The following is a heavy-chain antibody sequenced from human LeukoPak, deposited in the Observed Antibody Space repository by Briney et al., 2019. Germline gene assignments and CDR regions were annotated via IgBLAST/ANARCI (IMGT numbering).Heavy chain of an antibody. CDR1: GFTFSTYA. J-gene: IGHJ4*02. CDR3: GRDLPPYGWGSYCDY. Sequence: GGFLRLSCAASGFTFSTYALHWVRQAPGKGLEWVAVISYDESKIYYADSVKGRFTISRDTSENMLYLQMNSLRTEDTAIYYCGRDLPPYGWGSYCDYWGQGTLVTVSS. V-gene: IGHV3-30*04. D-gene: IGHD3-10*01. CDR2: ISYDESKI.